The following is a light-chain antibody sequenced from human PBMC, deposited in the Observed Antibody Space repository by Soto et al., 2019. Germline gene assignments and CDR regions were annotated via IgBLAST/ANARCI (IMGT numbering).Light chain of an antibody. J-gene: IGKJ1*01. Sequence: DIQMTQSPSTLSASVGDRVTITCRASQSISSWLAWYQQKPGKAPKLLIYDASSLESGVPSRFSGSGSGTEFTLTISSLQPDDFATYYRQQYNSYSRTFGQVTK. V-gene: IGKV1-5*01. CDR3: QQYNSYSRT. CDR1: QSISSW. CDR2: DAS.